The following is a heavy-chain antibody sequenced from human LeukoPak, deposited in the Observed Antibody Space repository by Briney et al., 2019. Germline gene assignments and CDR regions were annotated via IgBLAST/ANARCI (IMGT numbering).Heavy chain of an antibody. Sequence: SVKVFCKASGYTFTSYGISWVRQAPGQGLEWMGGIIPIFGTANYAQKFQGRVTITTDESTSTAYMELSSLRSEDTAVYYCATTQWGGSWGPNWFDPWGQGTLVTVSS. V-gene: IGHV1-69*05. CDR2: IIPIFGTA. D-gene: IGHD2-15*01. CDR1: GYTFTSYG. CDR3: ATTQWGGSWGPNWFDP. J-gene: IGHJ5*02.